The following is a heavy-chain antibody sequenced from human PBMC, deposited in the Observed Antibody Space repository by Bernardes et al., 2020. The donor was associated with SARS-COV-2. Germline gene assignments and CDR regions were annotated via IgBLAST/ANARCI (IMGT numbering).Heavy chain of an antibody. V-gene: IGHV2-5*02. J-gene: IGHJ4*02. D-gene: IGHD3-22*01. CDR3: AHRRGYYDGFDY. Sequence: SGPTLGKPTQTLTLTCTFSGFSLSTSGVGVGWIRQPPGKALEWLALIYWDDDKRYSPSLKSRVTITKDTSKNQVVLTMTNMDPVDTATYYCAHRRGYYDGFDYWGQGTLVTVSS. CDR1: GFSLSTSGVG. CDR2: IYWDDDK.